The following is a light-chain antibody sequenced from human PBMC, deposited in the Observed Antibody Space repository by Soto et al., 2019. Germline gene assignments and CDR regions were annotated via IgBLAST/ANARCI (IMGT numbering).Light chain of an antibody. CDR2: SAS. J-gene: IGKJ1*01. CDR1: QSVWTK. V-gene: IGKV3-15*01. Sequence: EIVMTQSPATLSVSPGERATLSCRASQSVWTKLAWYQQKPGQAPRLLIFSASSRATGIPARFSGTGSGTEFTLTINSLQSEDFALYYCQQYDNWPRTFGQGTKVEFK. CDR3: QQYDNWPRT.